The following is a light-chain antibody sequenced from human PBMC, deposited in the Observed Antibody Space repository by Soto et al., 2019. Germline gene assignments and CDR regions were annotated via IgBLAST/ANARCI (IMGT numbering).Light chain of an antibody. CDR3: QQYGSSLIT. J-gene: IGKJ5*01. V-gene: IGKV3-20*01. CDR2: GSS. Sequence: EIVLTQSPGTLSLSPGERATLSCRASQSVSSSYLAWYQKKPGQAPRLLIYGSSSRATGIPDRFSGSGSGTDFTLTSSLLEAEDFAVYYCQQYGSSLITFGQGTRLEIK. CDR1: QSVSSSY.